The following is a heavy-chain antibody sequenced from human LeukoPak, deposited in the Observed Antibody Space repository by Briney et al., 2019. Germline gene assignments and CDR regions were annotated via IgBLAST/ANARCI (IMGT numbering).Heavy chain of an antibody. D-gene: IGHD3-16*01. J-gene: IGHJ4*02. CDR3: ARGGQDDYSDY. Sequence: GGSLRLSCAASGFXFSTYWIHWVRQGPGKGLVWVSRINSDGRTTDYADSVRGRFTISRDNAKNTLYLQMNSLRAEDTAVYYCARGGQDDYSDYWGQGTLVTVSS. CDR1: GFXFSTYW. V-gene: IGHV3-74*01. CDR2: INSDGRTT.